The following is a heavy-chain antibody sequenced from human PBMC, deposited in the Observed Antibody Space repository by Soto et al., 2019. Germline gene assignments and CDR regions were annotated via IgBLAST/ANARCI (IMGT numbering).Heavy chain of an antibody. CDR1: GGSISSGGYY. CDR2: IYYSGST. Sequence: SETLSLTCTVSGGSISSGGYYWSWIRQHPGKGLEWIGYIYYSGSTYYNPSLKSRVTISVDTSKNQFSLKLSSVTAADTAVYYCASYNERKPFYDSSGYYYFDYWGQGTLVTVSS. CDR3: ASYNERKPFYDSSGYYYFDY. V-gene: IGHV4-31*03. D-gene: IGHD3-22*01. J-gene: IGHJ4*02.